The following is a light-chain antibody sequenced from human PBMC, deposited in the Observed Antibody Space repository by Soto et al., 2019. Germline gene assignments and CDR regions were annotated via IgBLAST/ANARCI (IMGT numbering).Light chain of an antibody. CDR2: GTS. CDR1: QTISSNY. J-gene: IGKJ1*01. V-gene: IGKV3-20*01. Sequence: EIVLTQSPGTLSVSPGERATLSCRASQTISSNYLAWYQQKPGQAPSLLIYGTSSRATGIPDRFSGSGSGTDFTLTISRLEPEVSAIYFCQQYVSWTFGQGTKLEIK. CDR3: QQYVSWT.